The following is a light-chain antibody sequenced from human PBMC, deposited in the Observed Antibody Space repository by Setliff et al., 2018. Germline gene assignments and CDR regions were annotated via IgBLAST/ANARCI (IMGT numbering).Light chain of an antibody. CDR3: NSYTNSGTWV. CDR2: DVT. J-gene: IGLJ3*02. Sequence: QSVLTQPASVSGSPGQSITISCTGSSSDIGGHEHASWFLQHPGKVPKLLIFDVTKRPSGVSNRFSGSKSGNTASLTISGLQSEDEADYYCNSYTNSGTWVFGGGTKVTVL. CDR1: SSDIGGHEH. V-gene: IGLV2-14*03.